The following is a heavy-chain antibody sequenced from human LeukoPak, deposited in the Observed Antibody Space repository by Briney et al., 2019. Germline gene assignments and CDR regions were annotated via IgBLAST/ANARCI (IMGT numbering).Heavy chain of an antibody. CDR1: GFTFSSYS. CDR2: ISSSSSYM. J-gene: IGHJ5*02. CDR3: TKDGSGYDFNWFDP. D-gene: IGHD5-12*01. Sequence: GESLRLSCAASGFTFSSYSMNWVRQAPGKGLEWVSSISSSSSYMYYADSVKGRFTISRDNAKNSLYLQMNSLRAEDTAVYYCTKDGSGYDFNWFDPWGQGTLVTVSS. V-gene: IGHV3-21*01.